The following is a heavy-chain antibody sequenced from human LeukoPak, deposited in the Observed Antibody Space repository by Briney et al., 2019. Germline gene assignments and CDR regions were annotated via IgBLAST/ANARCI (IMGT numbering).Heavy chain of an antibody. D-gene: IGHD2-2*01. CDR2: INSDASDT. CDR3: ARICSSTDCLIPD. Sequence: QPGGSLRLSCAASGFTFSRHWMHWVRHAPGRGRVWISRINSDASDTNYADFVKGRFTISRDNAKNTVYLQINSLRDEDTAVYYCARICSSTDCLIPDWGQGTLVTVSS. V-gene: IGHV3-74*01. J-gene: IGHJ4*02. CDR1: GFTFSRHW.